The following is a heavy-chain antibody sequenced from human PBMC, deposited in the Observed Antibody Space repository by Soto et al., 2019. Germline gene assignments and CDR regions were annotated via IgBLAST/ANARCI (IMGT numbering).Heavy chain of an antibody. V-gene: IGHV4-39*01. Sequence: SETLSLTCTVSGDSISSRVYSWGWIRQPPGKGLEWIGSIHYTGTIYYNPSLKSRVTISEDTSNNQFSLTLTSVTATDTAVYFCTTPPQGLHIDSWGPGPLVTVP. D-gene: IGHD6-19*01. CDR3: TTPPQGLHIDS. J-gene: IGHJ4*02. CDR2: IHYTGTI. CDR1: GDSISSRVYS.